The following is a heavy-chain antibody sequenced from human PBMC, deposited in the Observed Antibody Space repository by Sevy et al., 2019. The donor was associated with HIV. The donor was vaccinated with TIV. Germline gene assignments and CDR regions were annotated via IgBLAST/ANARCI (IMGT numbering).Heavy chain of an antibody. V-gene: IGHV3-23*01. J-gene: IGHJ4*02. CDR1: GFTFSSYA. CDR3: AKGGGSGSYYNVGDY. Sequence: GGSLRLSCAASGFTFSSYAMSCVRQAPGKGLEWVSAISGSGGSTYYADSVKGRFTISRDNSKNTLYLQMNSLRAEDTAVYYCAKGGGSGSYYNVGDYWGQGTLVTVSS. CDR2: ISGSGGST. D-gene: IGHD3-10*01.